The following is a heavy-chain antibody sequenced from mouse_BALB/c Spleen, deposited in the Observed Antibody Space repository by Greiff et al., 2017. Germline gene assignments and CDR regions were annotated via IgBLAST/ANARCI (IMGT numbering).Heavy chain of an antibody. CDR3: ATDGYYGGFAY. CDR2: INPSNGGT. Sequence: QVQLKQSGPELVKPGASVKVSCKASGYTFTSYWMHWIKQRPEQGLERIGEINPSNGGTNYNEKFKSKATLTVDKSSSTAYMQLSSLTSEDSAVYYCATDGYYGGFAYWGQGTLVTVSA. J-gene: IGHJ3*01. CDR1: GYTFTSYW. V-gene: IGHV1S81*02. D-gene: IGHD2-3*01.